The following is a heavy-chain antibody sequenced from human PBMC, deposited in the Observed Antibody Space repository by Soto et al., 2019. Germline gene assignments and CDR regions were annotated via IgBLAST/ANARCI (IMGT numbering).Heavy chain of an antibody. D-gene: IGHD5-12*01. J-gene: IGHJ4*02. V-gene: IGHV3-64*02. CDR1: GFTFSSYA. CDR2: ISDNGGNT. Sequence: PGGSLRLSCAASGFTFSSYAMHWVRQAPGRGLEYLSTISDNGGNTYYADSVKGRFTISRDNSKKTLFLQMGCLRIEDMAVYYCAGGRLAMIMSIQIDYWGEGAMVTVAS. CDR3: AGGRLAMIMSIQIDY.